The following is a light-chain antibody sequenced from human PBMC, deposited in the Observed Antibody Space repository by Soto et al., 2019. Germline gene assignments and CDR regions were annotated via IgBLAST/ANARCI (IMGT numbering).Light chain of an antibody. V-gene: IGKV3-20*01. CDR1: QSVSSSY. CDR2: GAS. Sequence: EIVLTQSPGTLSLSPGEGATLSCRASQSVSSSYLAWYQQKPGQAPRLLIYGASSRATGIPDRFSGSGSGTDFPLTISRLEPEDFAVYSCQRYGSSPITFGQGTRLEI. J-gene: IGKJ5*01. CDR3: QRYGSSPIT.